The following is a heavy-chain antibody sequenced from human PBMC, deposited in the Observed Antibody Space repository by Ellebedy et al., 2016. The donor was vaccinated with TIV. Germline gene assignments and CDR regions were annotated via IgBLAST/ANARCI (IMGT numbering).Heavy chain of an antibody. J-gene: IGHJ4*02. CDR3: AREAWDGDYYFDY. D-gene: IGHD4-17*01. CDR2: IWSDGNNK. CDR1: GFTFSNFV. V-gene: IGHV3-33*01. Sequence: PGGSLRLSCAASGFTFSNFVMHWVRQAPGEGLEWVAVIWSDGNNKYYADSVKGRFTISRDNSKNTLYLQRNSLRAEDTAVYYCAREAWDGDYYFDYWGQGTLATVSS.